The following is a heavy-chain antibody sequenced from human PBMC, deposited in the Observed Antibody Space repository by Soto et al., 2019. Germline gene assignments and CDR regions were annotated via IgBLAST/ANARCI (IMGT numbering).Heavy chain of an antibody. CDR3: ARGRRASYSSGYFGY. CDR2: MNPNSGNT. V-gene: IGHV1-8*01. Sequence: VKVSCKASGYTFTSYDINWVRQATGQGLEWMGWMNPNSGNTGYAQKFQGRVTMTRNTSISTAYMELSSLRSEDTAVYYCARGRRASYSSGYFGYWGRGTLVTVSS. D-gene: IGHD6-19*01. J-gene: IGHJ4*02. CDR1: GYTFTSYD.